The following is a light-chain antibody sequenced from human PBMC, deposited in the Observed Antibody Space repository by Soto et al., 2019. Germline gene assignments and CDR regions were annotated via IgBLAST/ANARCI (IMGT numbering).Light chain of an antibody. CDR3: SSYAGSNNYVV. J-gene: IGLJ2*01. V-gene: IGLV2-8*01. Sequence: QSALTQPPSASGSPGQSVTMSCTGTSSDVGGYNYVSWYQQHPGKAPKLMIYEVSKRPSGVPYRFSGSKSGNTASLTVSGLQAEDEADYYCSSYAGSNNYVVFGGGTKLTVL. CDR1: SSDVGGYNY. CDR2: EVS.